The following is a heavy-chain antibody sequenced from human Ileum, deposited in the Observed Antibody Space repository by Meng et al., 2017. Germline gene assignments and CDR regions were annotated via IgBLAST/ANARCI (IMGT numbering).Heavy chain of an antibody. Sequence: EVRLMEPGGGLVQPGGWLRPACAASGFTCLNYARGWGPQAPGKGLDWVSAIRASGDRTFYADSGKGRFTISRDSSKNTLYLEMTSLRSEDTAIYYCAKEGGGYCSSTSCHINWFDPWCQGTLVTVSS. J-gene: IGHJ5*02. D-gene: IGHD2-2*02. CDR1: GFTCLNYA. CDR2: IRASGDRT. CDR3: AKEGGGYCSSTSCHINWFDP. V-gene: IGHV3-23*01.